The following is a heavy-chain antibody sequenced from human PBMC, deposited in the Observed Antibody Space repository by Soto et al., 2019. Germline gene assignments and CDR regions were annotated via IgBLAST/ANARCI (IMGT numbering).Heavy chain of an antibody. CDR3: ARVYGDATH. D-gene: IGHD4-17*01. Sequence: QVQLVQSGAEVKKPGASVKVSCKASGYTFSSCDINWVRQATGRGLEWMGWMNPKSGNRGYAQKFQGRVTMTRDTSITTAYMELSNLRSEDTAVYYCARVYGDATHWGQGTLVTVSS. J-gene: IGHJ1*01. CDR2: MNPKSGNR. V-gene: IGHV1-8*01. CDR1: GYTFSSCD.